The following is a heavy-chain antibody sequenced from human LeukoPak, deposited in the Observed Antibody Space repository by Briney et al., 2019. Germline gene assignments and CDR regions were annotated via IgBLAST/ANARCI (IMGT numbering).Heavy chain of an antibody. D-gene: IGHD4-17*01. Sequence: ASVTVSCKATRCTFTDYYMHWVRQAPGQVLEWMGRINPNSGGTNYAQKFQGRVTMTRDTSISTAYMELSRLRSDDTAVYYCARDESAVTPWGQGTTVTVSS. V-gene: IGHV1-2*06. CDR3: ARDESAVTP. CDR1: RCTFTDYY. J-gene: IGHJ3*01. CDR2: INPNSGGT.